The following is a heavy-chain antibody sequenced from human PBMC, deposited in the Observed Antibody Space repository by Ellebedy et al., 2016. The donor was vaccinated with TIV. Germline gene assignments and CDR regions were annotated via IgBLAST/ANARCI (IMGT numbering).Heavy chain of an antibody. D-gene: IGHD4-17*01. CDR1: GFSFRSYW. Sequence: GGSLRLSCGASGFSFRSYWMTWVRQAPGKGLEWVANIQQEGSEKYYVDSVKGRFTISRDNAKNSLYLHLNSLRAEDTAMYYCATDGSYGDYLSPTHAFVIWGQGTMVTVSS. J-gene: IGHJ3*02. V-gene: IGHV3-7*01. CDR3: ATDGSYGDYLSPTHAFVI. CDR2: IQQEGSEK.